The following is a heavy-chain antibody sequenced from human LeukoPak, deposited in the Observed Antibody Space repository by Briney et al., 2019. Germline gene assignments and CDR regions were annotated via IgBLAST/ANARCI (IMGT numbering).Heavy chain of an antibody. CDR1: GGSISSSSYY. V-gene: IGHV4-39*07. D-gene: IGHD1-1*01. CDR2: MYYSGST. J-gene: IGHJ4*02. CDR3: ARIGNYYFGY. Sequence: PSETLSLTCTVSGGSISSSSYYWGWIRQPPGKGLEWIGSMYYSGSTYCNPSLKSRVTISVDKSKNQFSLKLTSVTAADTAVYYCARIGNYYFGYWGQGTLVTVSS.